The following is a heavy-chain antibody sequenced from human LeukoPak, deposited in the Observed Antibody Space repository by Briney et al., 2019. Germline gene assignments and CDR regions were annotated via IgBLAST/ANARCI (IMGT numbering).Heavy chain of an antibody. CDR2: ISAYNGNT. V-gene: IGHV1-18*01. J-gene: IGHJ4*02. D-gene: IGHD3-22*01. Sequence: GASVKVSCEASGDTFTSDGISWGRQAPGQGLEWMGWISAYNGNTNYAQKLQGRDTITTDTSTSTAYMELRSLGSDDTAVYYCAREASYYYDSSGSDYWGQGTLVTVSS. CDR3: AREASYYYDSSGSDY. CDR1: GDTFTSDG.